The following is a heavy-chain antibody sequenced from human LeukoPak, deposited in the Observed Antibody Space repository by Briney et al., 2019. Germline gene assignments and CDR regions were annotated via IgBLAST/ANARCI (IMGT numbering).Heavy chain of an antibody. Sequence: SETLSLTCTVSGSSIRSSYYYWGWIRQPPGKGLEWIGYIYYSGSTNYNPSLKSRVTISVDTSKNQFSLKLSSVTAADTAVYYCARAQVATTWLDYWGQGTLVTVSS. V-gene: IGHV4-61*05. CDR1: GSSIRSSYYY. CDR2: IYYSGST. CDR3: ARAQVATTWLDY. D-gene: IGHD2-21*02. J-gene: IGHJ4*02.